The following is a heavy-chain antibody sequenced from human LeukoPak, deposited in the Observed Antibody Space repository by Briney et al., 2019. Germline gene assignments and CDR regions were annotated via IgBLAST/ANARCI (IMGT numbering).Heavy chain of an antibody. CDR3: ARAGRGGDRPPI. Sequence: APVKVSCKASGGTFSSYAISWVRQAPGQGLEWMGGIIPIFGTANYAQKFQGRVTITTDESTSTAYMELSSLRSEDTAVYYCARAGRGGDRPPIWGQGTLVTVSS. CDR2: IIPIFGTA. V-gene: IGHV1-69*05. CDR1: GGTFSSYA. D-gene: IGHD2-21*02. J-gene: IGHJ4*02.